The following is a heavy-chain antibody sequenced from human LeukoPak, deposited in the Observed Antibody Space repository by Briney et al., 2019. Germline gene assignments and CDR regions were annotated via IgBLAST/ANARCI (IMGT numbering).Heavy chain of an antibody. CDR3: ARDHPRDTRRAFDI. Sequence: SETLSLTCTVSGGSISSSSYYWGWIRQPPGKGLEWIGSIYYSGSTNYNPSLKSRVTISVDTSKNQFSLKLSSVTAADTAVYYCARDHPRDTRRAFDIWGQGTMVTVSS. V-gene: IGHV4-39*07. CDR1: GGSISSSSYY. J-gene: IGHJ3*02. D-gene: IGHD2-15*01. CDR2: IYYSGST.